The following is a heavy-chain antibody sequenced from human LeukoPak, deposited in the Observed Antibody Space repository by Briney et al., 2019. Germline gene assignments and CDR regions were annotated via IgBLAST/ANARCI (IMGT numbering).Heavy chain of an antibody. CDR2: ISGYNGHT. CDR1: GYTFSEYN. CDR3: ARQNDYGDYGGAFDI. V-gene: IGHV1-18*01. Sequence: ASVKVSCKASGYTFSEYNSSWVRQVPGQGFEWLGWISGYNGHTRYAQKMQGRVTMTRDKSTSTVYMDLRSLKSDDTAIYYCARQNDYGDYGGAFDIWGQGTMVTVSS. D-gene: IGHD4-17*01. J-gene: IGHJ3*02.